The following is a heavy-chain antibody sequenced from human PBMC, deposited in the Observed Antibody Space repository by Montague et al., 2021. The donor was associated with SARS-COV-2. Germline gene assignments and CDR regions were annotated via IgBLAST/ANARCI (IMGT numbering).Heavy chain of an antibody. D-gene: IGHD6-19*01. Sequence: SETLSLTCTVSGGSISSYYWSWIRQPSGEGLEWIGYIYYSGSTXXXPSXRGRVTISVDTSKNQFSLKLSSVTAADTAVYYCARGSGWMGNAFDIWGQGTMVTVSS. J-gene: IGHJ3*02. CDR3: ARGSGWMGNAFDI. V-gene: IGHV4-59*01. CDR2: IYYSGST. CDR1: GGSISSYY.